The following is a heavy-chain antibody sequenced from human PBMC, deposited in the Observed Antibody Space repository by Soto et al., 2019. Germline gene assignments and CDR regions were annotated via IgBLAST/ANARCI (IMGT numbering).Heavy chain of an antibody. D-gene: IGHD2-15*01. CDR2: IWSDGSNK. V-gene: IGHV3-33*01. Sequence: QVHLVESGGGVVQPGRSLRLSCAESGFTFNTYGMHWVRQAPGKGLEWVAVIWSDGSNKYYADSVKGRFTISRDISNNTLFLQMNNLRAEDTALYYCARDRECSGGFCCSGLFDFWGQGTLVTVSS. CDR1: GFTFNTYG. CDR3: ARDRECSGGFCCSGLFDF. J-gene: IGHJ4*02.